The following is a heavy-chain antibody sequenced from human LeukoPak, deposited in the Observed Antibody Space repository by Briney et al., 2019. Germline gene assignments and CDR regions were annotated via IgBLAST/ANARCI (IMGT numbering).Heavy chain of an antibody. CDR1: GYTFTNYG. Sequence: ASVKVSREASGYTFTNYGISWVRQAPGQGLEWMGWVGTYDGDTNFAQRVEGRVTLTIDTSTNTAYMELRSLRSDDTAMYYCARDYEGATRRDLFDPWGQGTLVTVSS. D-gene: IGHD1-26*01. CDR3: ARDYEGATRRDLFDP. V-gene: IGHV1-18*01. CDR2: VGTYDGDT. J-gene: IGHJ5*02.